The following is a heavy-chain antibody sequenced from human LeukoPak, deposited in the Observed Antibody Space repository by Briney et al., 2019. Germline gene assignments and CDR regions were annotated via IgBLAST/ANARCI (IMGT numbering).Heavy chain of an antibody. J-gene: IGHJ4*02. CDR1: GYTFPAYY. V-gene: IGHV1-2*02. CDR2: INPNSGGT. CDR3: ASGLWIQLWLFDY. D-gene: IGHD5-18*01. Sequence: ASVKVSCKASGYTFPAYYMHWVRQAPGQGLEWLGWINPNSGGTKYAQKFQGRVTMTRDTSISTAYMELSRLRSDDTAVYYCASGLWIQLWLFDYWGQGTLVTVSS.